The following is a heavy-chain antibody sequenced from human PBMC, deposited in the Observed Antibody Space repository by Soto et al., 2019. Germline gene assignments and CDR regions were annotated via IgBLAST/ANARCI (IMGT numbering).Heavy chain of an antibody. CDR1: GFTFSSYA. J-gene: IGHJ5*02. CDR3: ANLGYCSGGSCYPDP. D-gene: IGHD2-15*01. Sequence: GGSLRLSCAASGFTFSSYAMSWVRQAPGKGLEWVSAISGSGGSTYYADSVKGRFTISRDNSKNTLYLQMNSLRAEDTAVYYCANLGYCSGGSCYPDPWGQGTLVTVSS. CDR2: ISGSGGST. V-gene: IGHV3-23*01.